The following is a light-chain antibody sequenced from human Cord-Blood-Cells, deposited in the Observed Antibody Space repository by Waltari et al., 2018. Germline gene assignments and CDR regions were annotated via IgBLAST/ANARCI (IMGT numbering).Light chain of an antibody. V-gene: IGKV1-5*01. Sequence: DIQMTQSPSTLSASVRDRVTITCRASQSISSWLAWYQQKPGKAPKLLIYDVSSLESGVPSRFSGSGSGTEFTLTISSLQPDDFATYYCQQYNSYSTFGQGTKVEIK. J-gene: IGKJ1*01. CDR1: QSISSW. CDR2: DVS. CDR3: QQYNSYST.